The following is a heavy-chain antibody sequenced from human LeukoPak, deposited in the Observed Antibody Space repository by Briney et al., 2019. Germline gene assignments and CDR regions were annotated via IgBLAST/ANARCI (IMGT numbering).Heavy chain of an antibody. D-gene: IGHD6-13*01. Sequence: ASVKVSCKASGYTFTSYDINWVRQATGKGLEWMGWMNPNSGNTGYAQKFQGRVTMTRNTSISTAYMELSSLRSEDTAVYYCARAYSSSWWARKYFQHWGQGTLVTVSS. CDR3: ARAYSSSWWARKYFQH. V-gene: IGHV1-8*01. CDR2: MNPNSGNT. CDR1: GYTFTSYD. J-gene: IGHJ1*01.